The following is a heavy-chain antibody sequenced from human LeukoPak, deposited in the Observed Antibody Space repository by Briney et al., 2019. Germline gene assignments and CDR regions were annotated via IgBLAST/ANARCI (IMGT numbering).Heavy chain of an antibody. Sequence: SETLSLTCTVSGGSFSSGSYYWSWIRQPPGKGLEWIGYIYYSGSTNYNPSLKSRVTISVDTSKNQFSLKLSSVTAADTAVYYCASGDYGDYGFQHWGQGTLVTVSS. CDR2: IYYSGST. V-gene: IGHV4-61*01. CDR1: GGSFSSGSYY. D-gene: IGHD4-17*01. CDR3: ASGDYGDYGFQH. J-gene: IGHJ1*01.